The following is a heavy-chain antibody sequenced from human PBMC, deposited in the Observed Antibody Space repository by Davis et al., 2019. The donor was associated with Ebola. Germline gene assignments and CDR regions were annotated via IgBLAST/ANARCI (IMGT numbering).Heavy chain of an antibody. CDR2: ISPYNDDA. J-gene: IGHJ4*02. CDR3: ARDEWELLSGFYGY. D-gene: IGHD1-26*01. CDR1: GYPFTTYG. V-gene: IGHV1-18*01. Sequence: AASVKVSCKASGYPFTTYGVTWVRQAPGQGLEWMGWISPYNDDAQYAQKFQGRVILTTDTSTSTAYMELRSLRSDDTAVYYCARDEWELLSGFYGYWGQGTLVTVSS.